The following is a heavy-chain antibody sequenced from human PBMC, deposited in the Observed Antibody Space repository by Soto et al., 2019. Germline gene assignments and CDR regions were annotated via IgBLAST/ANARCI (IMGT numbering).Heavy chain of an antibody. D-gene: IGHD3-22*01. J-gene: IGHJ5*02. CDR2: IHYSGRT. CDR1: GGSITSGAYY. CDR3: ARYYFDSSGYSNWFDP. Sequence: LSLTCAVSGGSITSGAYYWTWIRQRPGKGLEWIAYIHYSGRTYYNPSLKSRVTISVDTSNNQFSLKLSSVTAADTAVYYCARYYFDSSGYSNWFDPWGQGTLVTVSA. V-gene: IGHV4-31*11.